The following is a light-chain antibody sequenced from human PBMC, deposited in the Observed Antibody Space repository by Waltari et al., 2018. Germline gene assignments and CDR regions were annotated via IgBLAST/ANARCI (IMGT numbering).Light chain of an antibody. CDR1: SSNIGSNT. J-gene: IGLJ2*01. CDR3: AAWDDSLNGVV. V-gene: IGLV1-44*01. Sequence: QSVLTQQPSASGTPGQRVTISCSGSSSNIGSNTVNWYQQPPGTAPKLLIYSNNQRPSGVPDRFSGSKSGTSASLAISGLQSEDEADYYCAAWDDSLNGVVFGGGTKLTVL. CDR2: SNN.